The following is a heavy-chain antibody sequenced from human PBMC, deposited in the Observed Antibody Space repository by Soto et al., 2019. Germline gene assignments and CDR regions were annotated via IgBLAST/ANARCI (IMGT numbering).Heavy chain of an antibody. D-gene: IGHD3-3*01. CDR2: IKSKTDGGTT. CDR1: GFTFSDAW. Sequence: GGSLRLSCAASGFTFSDAWMNWVRQAPGKGLEWVGRIKSKTDGGTTDYAAPVKGRFTISRDDSKNTLYLQMNILKTEDTAVYYCTTVYDFWSGYFYGMDVWGQGTTVTVSS. V-gene: IGHV3-15*07. J-gene: IGHJ6*02. CDR3: TTVYDFWSGYFYGMDV.